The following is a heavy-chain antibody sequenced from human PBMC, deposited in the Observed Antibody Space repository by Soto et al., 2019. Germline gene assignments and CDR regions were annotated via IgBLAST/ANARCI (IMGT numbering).Heavy chain of an antibody. CDR3: LYFKDTSYTEMYV. J-gene: IGHJ6*01. Sequence: GKGVEWVSVISGSGGSTYYADSVRGRFTVSRDNSKNTLYLQMNSLRAEDTAVYYCLYFKDTSYTEMYV. V-gene: IGHV3-23*01. CDR2: ISGSGGST. D-gene: IGHD2-15*01.